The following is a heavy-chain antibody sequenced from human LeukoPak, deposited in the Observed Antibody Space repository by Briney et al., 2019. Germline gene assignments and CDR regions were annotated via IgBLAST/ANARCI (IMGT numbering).Heavy chain of an antibody. Sequence: GGSLRLSCAASGFTVSSNYMSWVRQAPGKGLEWVSVIYSGGSTYYADSVKGRFTISRDNAKNSLYLQMNSLRAEDTAVYYCARDAPPYCGGDCYSSPKNRDAFDIWGQGTMVTVSS. J-gene: IGHJ3*02. CDR1: GFTVSSNY. V-gene: IGHV3-53*01. D-gene: IGHD2-21*02. CDR3: ARDAPPYCGGDCYSSPKNRDAFDI. CDR2: IYSGGST.